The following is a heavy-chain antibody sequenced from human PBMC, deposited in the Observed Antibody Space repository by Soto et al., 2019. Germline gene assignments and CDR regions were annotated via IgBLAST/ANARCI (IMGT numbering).Heavy chain of an antibody. V-gene: IGHV4-38-2*02. J-gene: IGHJ4*02. CDR3: AREGSYGPSYLGFDY. CDR1: GYSISSGYY. D-gene: IGHD5-18*01. Sequence: PSETLSLTCAVSGYSISSGYYWGWIRQPPGKGLEWIGSIYHSGSTYYNPSLKSRVTISVDTSKNQFSLKLSSVTAADTAVYYCAREGSYGPSYLGFDYWGQGTLVTVSS. CDR2: IYHSGST.